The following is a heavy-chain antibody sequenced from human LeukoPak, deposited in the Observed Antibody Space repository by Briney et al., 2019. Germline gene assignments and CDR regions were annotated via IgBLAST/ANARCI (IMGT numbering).Heavy chain of an antibody. Sequence: SETLSLTCTVSGYSISSGYYWGWIRQPPGKGLEWIGYIYYSGSTNYNPSLKSRVTISVDTSKNQFSLKLSSVTAADTAVYYCARGYSDTIAYYYYMDVWGKGTTVTVSS. CDR3: ARGYSDTIAYYYYMDV. CDR1: GYSISSGYY. J-gene: IGHJ6*03. V-gene: IGHV4-61*01. CDR2: IYYSGST. D-gene: IGHD2-15*01.